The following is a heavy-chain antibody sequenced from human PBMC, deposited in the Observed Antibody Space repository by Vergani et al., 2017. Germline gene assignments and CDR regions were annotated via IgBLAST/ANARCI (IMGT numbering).Heavy chain of an antibody. J-gene: IGHJ2*01. D-gene: IGHD3-16*01. Sequence: QMQLQESGPGLVKASETLSLTCTVSGDSIISRSYYWGWLRQPPGKGLEWIGSIYNSGNGDSSSSLKSRVTISADTSKNQFSLRLTSVTAADTAVYYCASGKYYSDSTSHFRGRYSDVWGRGTLVTVPS. V-gene: IGHV4-39*01. CDR3: ASGKYYSDSTSHFRGRYSDV. CDR1: GDSIISRSYY. CDR2: IYNSGNG.